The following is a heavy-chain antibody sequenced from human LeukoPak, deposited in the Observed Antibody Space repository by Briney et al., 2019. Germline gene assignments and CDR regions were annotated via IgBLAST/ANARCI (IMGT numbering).Heavy chain of an antibody. D-gene: IGHD3-10*01. Sequence: SETLSLTCTVSGVSISSYYWSWIGQPPRKGLEWIGYIYYSGSTNHNPSLKIRVTISIDASKHQFTLKLSSVTAADTAMYYCASHYGSGFDYWGQGTLVTVSS. CDR3: ASHYGSGFDY. J-gene: IGHJ4*02. V-gene: IGHV4-59*01. CDR1: GVSISSYY. CDR2: IYYSGST.